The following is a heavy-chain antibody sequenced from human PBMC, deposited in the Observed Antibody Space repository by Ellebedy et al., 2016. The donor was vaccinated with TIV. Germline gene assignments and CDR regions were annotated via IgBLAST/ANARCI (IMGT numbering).Heavy chain of an antibody. V-gene: IGHV4-59*01. CDR2: IYFSGIT. CDR1: DGSISNFH. Sequence: MPSETLSLTCTVSDGSISNFHRSWIRQPPGKGLEWLGYIYFSGITNYNPSLKSRVTMSVDTSKNQFSLKLSSVTTADTAVYYCARGHDAHKSGRLWGRGTLVTVSS. D-gene: IGHD3-10*01. CDR3: ARGHDAHKSGRL. J-gene: IGHJ2*01.